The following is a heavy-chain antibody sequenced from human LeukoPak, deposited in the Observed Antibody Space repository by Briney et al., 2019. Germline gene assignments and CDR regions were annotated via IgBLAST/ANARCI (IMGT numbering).Heavy chain of an antibody. J-gene: IGHJ4*02. CDR2: ISYDGSNK. V-gene: IGHV3-30-3*01. CDR3: ARDLDSSSFFDY. Sequence: GGSLRLSCAVSGFTFSDHYMDWVRQAPGKGLEWVAVISYDGSNKYYADSVKGRFTISRDNSKNTLYLQMNSLRAEDTAVYYCARDLDSSSFFDYWGQGTLVTVSS. D-gene: IGHD6-6*01. CDR1: GFTFSDHY.